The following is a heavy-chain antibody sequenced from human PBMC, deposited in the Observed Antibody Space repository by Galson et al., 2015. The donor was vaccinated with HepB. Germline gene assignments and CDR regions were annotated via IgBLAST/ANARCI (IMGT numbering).Heavy chain of an antibody. CDR2: IYPGDSDS. V-gene: IGHV5-51*01. CDR3: ARHKYTTSSGDY. CDR1: GYSLTNFW. D-gene: IGHD6-6*01. J-gene: IGHJ4*02. Sequence: QPGAEVTKPGESLKISFTGSGYSLTNFWIGCVRQMPGKGLVWMGIIYPGDSDSTYSPSFQGPVTISADKSIDTAYLQWRSLKASDTAMYYRARHKYTTSSGDYWGQGTLVTVSS.